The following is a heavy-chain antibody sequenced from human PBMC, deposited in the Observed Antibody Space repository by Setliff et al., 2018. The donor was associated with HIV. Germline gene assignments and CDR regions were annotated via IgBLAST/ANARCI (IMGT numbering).Heavy chain of an antibody. D-gene: IGHD3-16*02. CDR2: FNPSGDRT. CDR1: GYSFTTYY. V-gene: IGHV1-46*01. Sequence: ASVKVSCKTSGYSFTTYYMHWVRQAPGQGLEWVGIFNPSGDRTISAQKFQDRVTMTSDTSTSTAYMELSSLGFEDTAVYYCARAYYDSVWGNDRYRFYYFDYWGQGTLVTVSS. J-gene: IGHJ4*02. CDR3: ARAYYDSVWGNDRYRFYYFDY.